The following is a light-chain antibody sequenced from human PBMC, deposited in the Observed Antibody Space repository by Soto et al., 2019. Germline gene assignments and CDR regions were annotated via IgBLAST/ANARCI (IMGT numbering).Light chain of an antibody. J-gene: IGLJ2*01. CDR2: DVK. CDR1: SSDVGGHSS. Sequence: QSALTQPASVSGSPGQSITISCTGTSSDVGGHSSVSWYQPHPGKAPKLILYDVKNRPSGVSNRLSGSKSGNTASLTISGLQAEDEADYYCSSYTDSSTVIFGGGTKLTVL. CDR3: SSYTDSSTVI. V-gene: IGLV2-14*03.